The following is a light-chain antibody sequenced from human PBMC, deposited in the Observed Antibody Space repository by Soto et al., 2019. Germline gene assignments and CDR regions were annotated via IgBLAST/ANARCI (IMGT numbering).Light chain of an antibody. CDR2: DAS. CDR3: QQYYRSSIT. J-gene: IGKJ5*01. CDR1: QSLNNY. V-gene: IGKV1-5*01. Sequence: DIQITQSPSTLSASVGDRVTITCRASQSLNNYLAWYQQKPGKAPKLLIYDASTLERGVPSRFSGTGSGTEFTLTISSLQPDDFATYYCQQYYRSSITFGQVTLLEVK.